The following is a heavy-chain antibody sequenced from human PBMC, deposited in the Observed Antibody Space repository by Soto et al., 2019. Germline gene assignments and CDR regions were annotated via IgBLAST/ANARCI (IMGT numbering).Heavy chain of an antibody. Sequence: QVQLQESGPGLVKPSGTLSLTCAVSGGSISSSNWWSWVRQPPGEGLEWIGEIFHNGNTSSNPSLTGRVTMPEDKSKTQSSPNLNSLTAADTAVYYGASRSYAMDIWGQGATVTVSS. V-gene: IGHV4-4*02. J-gene: IGHJ6*02. D-gene: IGHD3-16*02. CDR3: ASRSYAMDI. CDR2: IFHNGNT. CDR1: GGSISSSNW.